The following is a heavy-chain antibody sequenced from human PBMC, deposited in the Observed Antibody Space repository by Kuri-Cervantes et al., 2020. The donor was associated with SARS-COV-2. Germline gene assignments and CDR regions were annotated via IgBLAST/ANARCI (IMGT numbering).Heavy chain of an antibody. CDR1: GFTFSGSA. D-gene: IGHD6-25*01. J-gene: IGHJ3*02. CDR3: ARSAAPNAFDI. Sequence: GGSLRLSCAASGFTFSGSAMHWVRQASGKGLEWVGRIRSKANSYATAYAASVKGRFTISRDDSKNTAYLQMNSLKTEDTAVYYCARSAAPNAFDIWGQGTMVTVSS. CDR2: IRSKANSYAT. V-gene: IGHV3-73*01.